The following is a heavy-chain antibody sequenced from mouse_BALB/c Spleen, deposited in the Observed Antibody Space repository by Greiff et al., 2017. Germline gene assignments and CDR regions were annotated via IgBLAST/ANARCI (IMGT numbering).Heavy chain of an antibody. CDR1: GYTFTSYT. CDR3: ARPYYGNYYAMDY. Sequence: VQLQQSGAELARPGASVKMSCKASGYTFTSYTMHWVKQRPGQGLEWIGYINPSSGYTNYNQKFKDKATLTADKSSSTAYMQQSSLTSEDSAVYYCARPYYGNYYAMDYWGQGTSVTVSS. J-gene: IGHJ4*01. CDR2: INPSSGYT. V-gene: IGHV1-4*01. D-gene: IGHD2-10*01.